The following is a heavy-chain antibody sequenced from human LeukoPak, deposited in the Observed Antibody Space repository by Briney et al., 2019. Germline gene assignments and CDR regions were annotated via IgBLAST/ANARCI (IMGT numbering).Heavy chain of an antibody. CDR2: ISGSGGST. D-gene: IGHD3-9*01. Sequence: GSLRLSCAASGFTFSSYGMSWVRQAPGKGLEWVSAISGSGGSTYYADSVKGRFTISRDNSKNTLYLQMNSLRAEDTAVYYCAKEGNYDILTGQPDGYFDYWGQGTLVTVSS. V-gene: IGHV3-23*01. J-gene: IGHJ4*02. CDR1: GFTFSSYG. CDR3: AKEGNYDILTGQPDGYFDY.